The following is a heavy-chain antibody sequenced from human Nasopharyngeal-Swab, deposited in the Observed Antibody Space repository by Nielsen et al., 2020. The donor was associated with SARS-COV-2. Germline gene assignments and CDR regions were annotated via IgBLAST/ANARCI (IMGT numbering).Heavy chain of an antibody. CDR1: GGSVSSGSYC. Sequence: GSLRLSCTVSGGSVSSGSYCWSWIRQPPGKGLEWIGYIYYSGSTNYNPSLKSRVTISVDTSKNQFSLKLSSVTAADTAVYYCARGYSSSWFDYWGQGTLVTVSS. CDR3: ARGYSSSWFDY. J-gene: IGHJ4*02. CDR2: IYYSGST. D-gene: IGHD6-13*01. V-gene: IGHV4-61*01.